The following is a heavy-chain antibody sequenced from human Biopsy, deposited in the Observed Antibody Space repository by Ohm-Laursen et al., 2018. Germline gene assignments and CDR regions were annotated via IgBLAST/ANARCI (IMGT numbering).Heavy chain of an antibody. Sequence: SDTLSLTWTVSSGSISGYYWTWIRQAPGKGLEFIGYVYSSGSTNYNPSLKSRVTISLDTSKNQLSLKLSSVTAADTAVYYCARESDSSGYYYRDYWGQGTLVTVSS. CDR2: VYSSGST. J-gene: IGHJ4*02. CDR1: SGSISGYY. D-gene: IGHD3-22*01. V-gene: IGHV4-59*12. CDR3: ARESDSSGYYYRDY.